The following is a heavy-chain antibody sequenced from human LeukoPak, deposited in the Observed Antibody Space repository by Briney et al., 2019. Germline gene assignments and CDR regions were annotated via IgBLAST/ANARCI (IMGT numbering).Heavy chain of an antibody. CDR2: IYHSGST. V-gene: IGHV4-4*02. CDR3: ARHSYLTGYYMAFDV. Sequence: SGTLSLTCAVSGGSISSSNWWSWVRQPPGKGLEWIGEIYHSGSTNYNPSLKSRVTISVDKSKNQLSLKVSSVTAADTAVYYCARHSYLTGYYMAFDVWGQGTMVTVSS. J-gene: IGHJ3*01. D-gene: IGHD3-9*01. CDR1: GGSISSSNW.